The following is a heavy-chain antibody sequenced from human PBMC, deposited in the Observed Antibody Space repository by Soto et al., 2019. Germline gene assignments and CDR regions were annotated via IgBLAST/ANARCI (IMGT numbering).Heavy chain of an antibody. J-gene: IGHJ4*02. V-gene: IGHV1-24*01. D-gene: IGHD6-13*01. CDR2: FDPEDGET. Sequence: ASVKVSCKVSGYTLTELSMHWVRQAPGKGLEWMGGFDPEDGETIYAQKFQGRVTMTEDTSTDTAYMGLSSLRSEDKAVYYCEKDMTQAAAGTNYWGQGTLVTVSS. CDR1: GYTLTELS. CDR3: EKDMTQAAAGTNY.